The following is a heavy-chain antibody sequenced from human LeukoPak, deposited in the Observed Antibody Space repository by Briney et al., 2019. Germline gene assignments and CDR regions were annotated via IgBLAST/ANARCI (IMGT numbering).Heavy chain of an antibody. CDR3: ARDRAMVRGVTPNWFDP. J-gene: IGHJ5*02. V-gene: IGHV1-2*02. CDR1: GYTFTGYY. Sequence: ASVKVSCKASGYTFTGYYMHWVRQAPGQGLEWMGWINPNSGGTNYAQKFQGRVTTTRDTSISTAYMELSRLRSDDTAVYYCARDRAMVRGVTPNWFDPWGQGTLVTVSS. CDR2: INPNSGGT. D-gene: IGHD3-10*01.